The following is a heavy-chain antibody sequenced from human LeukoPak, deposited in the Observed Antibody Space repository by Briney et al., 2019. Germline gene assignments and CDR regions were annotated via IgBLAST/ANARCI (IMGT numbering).Heavy chain of an antibody. CDR2: ISGSAHKI. J-gene: IGHJ4*02. D-gene: IGHD5-18*01. V-gene: IGHV3-23*01. Sequence: GGSLRLSCVASGITFSNYAVSWVRQAPEKGLDWVSVISGSAHKIRYADSVKGRFTISRDNSENIVYLQMNNLRVEDTAVYYCAGRPTGYSSGYIHWGQGTLATVSS. CDR3: AGRPTGYSSGYIH. CDR1: GITFSNYA.